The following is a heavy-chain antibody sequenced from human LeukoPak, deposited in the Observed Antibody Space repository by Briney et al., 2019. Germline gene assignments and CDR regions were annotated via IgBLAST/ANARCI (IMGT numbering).Heavy chain of an antibody. V-gene: IGHV3-30*18. J-gene: IGHJ6*02. D-gene: IGHD3-10*01. Sequence: GGSLRLSCSASGFTFSNYGMHWVRQAPGKGLEWVAVISYDGTNKYYVDSVKGRFTISRDNSKNTLYLQMNSLRAEDTAVYYCAKFGSGGIGSLKASYYYGMDVWGQGTTVTVSS. CDR3: AKFGSGGIGSLKASYYYGMDV. CDR2: ISYDGTNK. CDR1: GFTFSNYG.